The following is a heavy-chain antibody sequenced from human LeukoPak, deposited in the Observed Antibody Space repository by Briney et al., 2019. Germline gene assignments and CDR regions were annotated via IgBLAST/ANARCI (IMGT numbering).Heavy chain of an antibody. CDR1: GFTFNRYW. J-gene: IGHJ4*02. V-gene: IGHV3-74*01. D-gene: IGHD5-18*01. CDR3: VRHNYGYDY. CDR2: ILNDGGST. Sequence: GGSLRLSCAASGFTFNRYWMHWVRQAPGEGPVWVAHILNDGGSTSYADPVKGRFTISRDNAKNTLSLQMNSLRAEGTAVYYCVRHNYGYDYWGQGTPVTVSS.